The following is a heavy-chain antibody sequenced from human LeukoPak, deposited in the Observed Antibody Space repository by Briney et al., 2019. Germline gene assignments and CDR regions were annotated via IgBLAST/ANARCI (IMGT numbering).Heavy chain of an antibody. D-gene: IGHD6-13*01. CDR2: INPSGHSI. CDR1: GYTFASYF. Sequence: ASVKLSCKASGYTFASYFLHWVRQAPGQGLDWMGLINPSGHSISYAQKFRGRVTMTRDTSTSTAYMELSSLRSEDTAVYYCARDPFPIRGSSSLSPFDYWGQGTLVTVSS. CDR3: ARDPFPIRGSSSLSPFDY. V-gene: IGHV1-46*01. J-gene: IGHJ4*02.